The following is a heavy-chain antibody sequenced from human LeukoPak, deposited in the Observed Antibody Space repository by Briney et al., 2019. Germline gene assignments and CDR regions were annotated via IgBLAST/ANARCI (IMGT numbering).Heavy chain of an antibody. D-gene: IGHD4/OR15-4a*01. Sequence: GGSLRLSCAASGFDFNIYEMIWVRQAPGKEPEWISYISSSGSLVYYADSVKGRFTVSRDNAQKSLFLQMDGLRVEDTAMYYCARDSLHNYGGTGYGYYFDYWGQGTPVTVSS. J-gene: IGHJ4*02. CDR2: ISSSGSLV. CDR1: GFDFNIYE. V-gene: IGHV3-48*03. CDR3: ARDSLHNYGGTGYGYYFDY.